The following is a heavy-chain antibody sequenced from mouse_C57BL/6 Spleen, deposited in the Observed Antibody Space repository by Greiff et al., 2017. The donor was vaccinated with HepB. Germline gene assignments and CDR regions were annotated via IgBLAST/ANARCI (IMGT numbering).Heavy chain of an antibody. CDR2: IYPGGGYT. V-gene: IGHV1-63*01. CDR3: GIYYDYRYYAMDY. J-gene: IGHJ4*01. Sequence: VQLQQSGAELVRPGTSVKMSCKASGYTFTNYWIGWAKQRPGHGLEWIGDIYPGGGYTNYNEKFKGKATLTADKSSSTAYMQFSSLTSEDSAIYYCGIYYDYRYYAMDYWGQGTSVTVSS. CDR1: GYTFTNYW. D-gene: IGHD2-4*01.